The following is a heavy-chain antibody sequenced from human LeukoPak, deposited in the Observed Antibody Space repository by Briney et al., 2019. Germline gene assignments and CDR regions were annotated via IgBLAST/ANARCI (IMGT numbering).Heavy chain of an antibody. V-gene: IGHV3-23*01. CDR3: AKEGRYYYDSSGYFDY. D-gene: IGHD3-22*01. CDR1: GFTFSSYA. CDR2: ISGSGGST. Sequence: GGSLRLSCAASGFTFSSYAMSWVRRAPGKGLEWVSAISGSGGSTYYADSVKGRFTISRDNSKNTLYLQMNSLRAEDTAVYYCAKEGRYYYDSSGYFDYWGQGTLVTVSS. J-gene: IGHJ4*02.